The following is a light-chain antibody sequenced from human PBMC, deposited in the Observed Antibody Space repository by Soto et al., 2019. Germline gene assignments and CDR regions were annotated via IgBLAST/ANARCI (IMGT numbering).Light chain of an antibody. CDR3: HQYSSSPLT. V-gene: IGKV3-20*01. CDR1: QSVSNSY. CDR2: AAS. Sequence: EIVLTQSPGTLSLSPGERATLSCRASQSVSNSYLAWYQQKPGQAPRLLIYAASSRATGIPDRFSGSGSGTDFSLTISRLDPEDFAVYYCHQYSSSPLTFGGGTKVEIK. J-gene: IGKJ4*01.